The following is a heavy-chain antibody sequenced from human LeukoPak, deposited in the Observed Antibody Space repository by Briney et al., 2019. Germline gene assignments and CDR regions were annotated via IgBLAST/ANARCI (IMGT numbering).Heavy chain of an antibody. CDR3: ASSFSDDFWSGHF. CDR2: IKQDGSEK. V-gene: IGHV3-7*01. CDR1: RITFTYW. D-gene: IGHD3-3*01. J-gene: IGHJ4*02. Sequence: GGSLRLSCAASRITFTYWMSWVRQAPGKGLEWVANIKQDGSEKYYVDSVKGRFTISRDNAKKSLFLQMNSLRAQDTAVYYCASSFSDDFWSGHFWGQGTLVSVSS.